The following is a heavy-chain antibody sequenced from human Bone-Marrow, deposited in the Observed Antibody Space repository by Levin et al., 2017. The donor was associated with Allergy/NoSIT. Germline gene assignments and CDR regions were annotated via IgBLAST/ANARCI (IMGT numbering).Heavy chain of an antibody. Sequence: GGSLRLSCAASGFTVSSNYMSWVRQAPGKGLEWVSVIYSGGSTYYADSVKGRFTISRDNSKNTLYLQMNSLRAEDTAVYYCARGDWNYYYGMDVWGQGTTVTVSS. CDR1: GFTVSSNY. V-gene: IGHV3-66*01. J-gene: IGHJ6*02. D-gene: IGHD1-1*01. CDR3: ARGDWNYYYGMDV. CDR2: IYSGGST.